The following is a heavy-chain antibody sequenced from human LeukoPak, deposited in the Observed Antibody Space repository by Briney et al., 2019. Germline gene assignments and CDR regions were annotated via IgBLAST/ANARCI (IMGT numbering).Heavy chain of an antibody. V-gene: IGHV1-8*01. CDR1: GYTFTSYD. J-gene: IGHJ4*02. Sequence: ASVKVSCKASGYTFTSYDINWVRQATGQGLEWMGWMNLNSGNTGYAQKFQGRVTMTRNNSISTAYMELSSLRSEDTAVYYCARFRGNIAVAGDYWGQGTLVTVSS. CDR2: MNLNSGNT. D-gene: IGHD6-13*01. CDR3: ARFRGNIAVAGDY.